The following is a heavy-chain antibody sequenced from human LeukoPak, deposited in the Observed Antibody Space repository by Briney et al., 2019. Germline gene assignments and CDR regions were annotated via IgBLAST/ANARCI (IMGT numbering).Heavy chain of an antibody. CDR3: ARGVSGSYYAVFDY. Sequence: GGSLRLSCAASGFTFSDYYMSWLRQAPGKGLEWVSYISSSSSYTNYADSVKGRFTISRDNAKNSLYLQINSLRAEDTAVYYCARGVSGSYYAVFDYWGQGTLVTVSS. D-gene: IGHD1-26*01. CDR2: ISSSSSYT. J-gene: IGHJ4*02. CDR1: GFTFSDYY. V-gene: IGHV3-11*05.